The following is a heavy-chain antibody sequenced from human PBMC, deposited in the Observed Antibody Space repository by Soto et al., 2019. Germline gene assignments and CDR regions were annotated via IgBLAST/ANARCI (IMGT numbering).Heavy chain of an antibody. CDR1: GFTFSSYG. Sequence: GGSLRLSCAASGFTFSSYGMTWVRQAPGKGLEWVSFSSATGAGTYYADSVKGRFTTSRDNSKNTLYLQMTSLRADDTAVYYCAKDRRAGGNYGFYSDFWGQGALVTVS. V-gene: IGHV3-23*01. J-gene: IGHJ4*02. CDR3: AKDRRAGGNYGFYSDF. D-gene: IGHD1-7*01. CDR2: SSATGAGT.